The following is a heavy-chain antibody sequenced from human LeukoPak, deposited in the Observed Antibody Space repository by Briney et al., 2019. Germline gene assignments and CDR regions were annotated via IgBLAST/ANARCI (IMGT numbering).Heavy chain of an antibody. D-gene: IGHD4-23*01. CDR2: INPNSGGT. Sequence: ASVKVSCKASGYTFTGYYMHWVRQAPGQGLEWMGWINPNSGGTNYAQKFQGRVTMTSDTSISTAYMELSRLRSDDAAVYYCAREIYDYGGNSPANFDYWGQGTLVTVSS. V-gene: IGHV1-2*02. J-gene: IGHJ4*02. CDR3: AREIYDYGGNSPANFDY. CDR1: GYTFTGYY.